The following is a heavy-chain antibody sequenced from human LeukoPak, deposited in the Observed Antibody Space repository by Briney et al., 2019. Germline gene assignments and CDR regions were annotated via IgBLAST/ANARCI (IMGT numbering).Heavy chain of an antibody. CDR1: GFTFSSYS. D-gene: IGHD6-13*01. CDR3: ASLGGYSSSWYSDY. Sequence: VGSLRLSCAASGFTFSSYSMNWVRQAPGKGLEWVSSITSSSSYIYYADSVKGRFTISRDNAKNSLYLQMNSLRAEDTAVCYCASLGGYSSSWYSDYWGQGTLVTVYS. V-gene: IGHV3-21*01. J-gene: IGHJ4*02. CDR2: ITSSSSYI.